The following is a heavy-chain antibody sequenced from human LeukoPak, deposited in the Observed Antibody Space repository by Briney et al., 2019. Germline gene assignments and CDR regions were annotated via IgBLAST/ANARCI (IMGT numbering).Heavy chain of an antibody. V-gene: IGHV3-33*01. Sequence: GGSLRLSCAASGFNFRPYVMHWVRQAPGKGLEWVAVIWYGETNKDYADSVRGRFTISRDNSNNMLYLQMNSLRAEDTAVYFCARNYDFLSSTYCMDVWGKGTTVIVSS. CDR2: IWYGETNK. D-gene: IGHD2/OR15-2a*01. CDR3: ARNYDFLSSTYCMDV. CDR1: GFNFRPYV. J-gene: IGHJ6*03.